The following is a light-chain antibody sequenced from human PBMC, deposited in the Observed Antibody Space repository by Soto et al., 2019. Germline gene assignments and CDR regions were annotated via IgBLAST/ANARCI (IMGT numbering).Light chain of an antibody. V-gene: IGKV3-11*01. J-gene: IGKJ2*01. CDR3: QQRSNWPPYT. CDR2: YAS. CDR1: QSVSSY. Sequence: EIVLTQSPATLSLSPGERATLSCRASQSVSSYLALYQQKPGQAPRLLIYYASNRATGIPARFSGSGSGTDFTLTISSLEPEDFAVYYCQQRSNWPPYTFGQGTKLEIK.